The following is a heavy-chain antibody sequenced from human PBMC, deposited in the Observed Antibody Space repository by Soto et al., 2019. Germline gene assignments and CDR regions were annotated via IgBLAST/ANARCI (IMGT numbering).Heavy chain of an antibody. CDR2: IYWDDDK. D-gene: IGHD3-22*01. CDR3: VRDDSGDYGFHY. CDR1: GFSLSTRGVG. V-gene: IGHV2-5*02. Sequence: QITLKESGPTLVKPTETLTLTCTFSGFSLSTRGVGVAWIRQPPGKALEWLALIYWDDDKRYSPSLKNRLTITKDTSKDHGVLTMTNMGPVDTATYYCVRDDSGDYGFHYWGQGTLVAVSS. J-gene: IGHJ4*02.